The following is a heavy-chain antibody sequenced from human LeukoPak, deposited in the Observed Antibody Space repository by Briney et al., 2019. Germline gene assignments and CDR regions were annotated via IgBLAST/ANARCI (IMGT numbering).Heavy chain of an antibody. CDR1: GYTFTSYY. Sequence: ASVKVSCKASGYTFTSYYMHWVRQAPGQGLEWMGWINPNSGGTNYAQKFQGRVTMTRDTSIRTAYMELSRLRSDDTAVYYCARGGETYYDILARHNWFNPWGQGTLVTVSS. CDR2: INPNSGGT. J-gene: IGHJ5*02. CDR3: ARGGETYYDILARHNWFNP. D-gene: IGHD3-9*01. V-gene: IGHV1-2*02.